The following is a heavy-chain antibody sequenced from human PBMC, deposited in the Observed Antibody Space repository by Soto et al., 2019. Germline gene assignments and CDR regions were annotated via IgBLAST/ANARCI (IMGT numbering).Heavy chain of an antibody. CDR2: TYYRSKWYN. CDR1: GDSVSSNSAA. J-gene: IGHJ6*02. CDR3: ARYYDILTGYGMDV. D-gene: IGHD3-9*01. V-gene: IGHV6-1*01. Sequence: SQTLSLTCAISGDSVSSNSAAWNWIRQSPSRGLEWLGRTYYRSKWYNDYAVSVKSRITINPDPSNNQFSLQLSSVTPEDTAVYYCARYYDILTGYGMDVWGQGTTVTVS.